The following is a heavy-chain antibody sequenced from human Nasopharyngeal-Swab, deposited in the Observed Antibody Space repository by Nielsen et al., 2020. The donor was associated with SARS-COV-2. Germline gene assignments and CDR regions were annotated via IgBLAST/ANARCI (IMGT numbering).Heavy chain of an antibody. V-gene: IGHV3-7*01. Sequence: WIRQPPGKGLEWVANIKKDGSEKYYVDSVKGRFTISRDNTKNSVYLQMNSLRAEDTAVYYCVRMGDYTWNGFDIWGQGTMVT. D-gene: IGHD1-26*01. CDR3: VRMGDYTWNGFDI. J-gene: IGHJ3*02. CDR2: IKKDGSEK.